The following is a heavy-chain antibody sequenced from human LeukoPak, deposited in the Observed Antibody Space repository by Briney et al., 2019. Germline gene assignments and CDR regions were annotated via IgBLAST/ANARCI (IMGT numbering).Heavy chain of an antibody. J-gene: IGHJ4*02. D-gene: IGHD1-26*01. V-gene: IGHV1-69*05. CDR3: ARGAHSGSYQSDHPFDY. Sequence: SVKVSCKASGGTFSDYAISWVRQAPGQGLEWMGGIIPIFGTANYAQKFQGRVTITTDESTSTAYMELSSLRSEDTAVYYCARGAHSGSYQSDHPFDYWGQGTLVTVSS. CDR1: GGTFSDYA. CDR2: IIPIFGTA.